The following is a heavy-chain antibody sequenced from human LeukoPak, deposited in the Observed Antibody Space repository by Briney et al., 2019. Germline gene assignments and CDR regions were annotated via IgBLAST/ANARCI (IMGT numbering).Heavy chain of an antibody. D-gene: IGHD1-26*01. Sequence: SETLSLTCAVSGDSINNNRWWSWVRQSPGKGLEWLGEIHGSGRTNYNPSLKSRVTISVDNSKNQFSLKVNSMTAADTAMYFCVRNGYYSVDSWGQGTLATVSS. CDR1: GDSINNNRW. J-gene: IGHJ4*02. CDR3: VRNGYYSVDS. CDR2: IHGSGRT. V-gene: IGHV4-4*02.